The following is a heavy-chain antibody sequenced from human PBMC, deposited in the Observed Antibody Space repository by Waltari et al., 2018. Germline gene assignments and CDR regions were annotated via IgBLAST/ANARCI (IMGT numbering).Heavy chain of an antibody. J-gene: IGHJ4*02. CDR1: GYTFSGHW. D-gene: IGHD3-16*01. V-gene: IGHV5-51*01. CDR3: AREGGDEAVVTIGLWAD. Sequence: EVQLVQSGAEVRKPGESLKISCQASGYTFSGHWIGWVRQLPGKGLEWMGVIYPGDSDTKYSPSFEGNVTSSADRYSTTAYLEWSSLKASDSGMYYCAREGGDEAVVTIGLWADWGQGTLVTVSS. CDR2: IYPGDSDT.